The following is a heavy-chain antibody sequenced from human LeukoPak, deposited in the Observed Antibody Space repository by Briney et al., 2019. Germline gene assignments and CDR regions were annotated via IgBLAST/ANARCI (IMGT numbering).Heavy chain of an antibody. Sequence: PGGSLRLSCAASGFTFSSYAMSWVRQAPGKGLEWVSAISGSGGSTYYADSVKGRFTISRDNSKNTLYLQMNSLRAEDTAVYYRADPFGTLAAAGTSDYYYGMDVWGQGTTVTVSS. CDR3: ADPFGTLAAAGTSDYYYGMDV. J-gene: IGHJ6*02. CDR1: GFTFSSYA. CDR2: ISGSGGST. D-gene: IGHD6-13*01. V-gene: IGHV3-23*01.